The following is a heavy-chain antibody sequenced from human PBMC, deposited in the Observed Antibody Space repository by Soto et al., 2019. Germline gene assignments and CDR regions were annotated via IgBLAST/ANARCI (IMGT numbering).Heavy chain of an antibody. CDR2: IYYSGST. V-gene: IGHV4-59*01. D-gene: IGHD5-18*01. J-gene: IGHJ4*02. CDR3: AREAPRNTAMVMVYFDY. Sequence: SETLSLTCTVSGGSISSYYWSWIRQPPGKGLEWIGYIYYSGSTNYNPSLKSRVTISVDTSKNQFSLKLSSVTAVDTAVYYCAREAPRNTAMVMVYFDYWGQGTLVTVSS. CDR1: GGSISSYY.